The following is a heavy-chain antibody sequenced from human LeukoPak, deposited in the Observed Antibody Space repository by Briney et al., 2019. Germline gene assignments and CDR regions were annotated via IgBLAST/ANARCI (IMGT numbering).Heavy chain of an antibody. CDR2: VSSSSSTI. CDR1: GFTFSSYS. V-gene: IGHV3-48*02. CDR3: ARQISGLWFGVFDY. D-gene: IGHD3-10*01. J-gene: IGHJ4*02. Sequence: GGSLRLSCAASGFTFSSYSMNWVRQAPGKGLEWVSYVSSSSSTIYYADSVKGRYTISRDNAKSSLYLQMNSLRDEDTAVYYCARQISGLWFGVFDYWGQGTLVTVSS.